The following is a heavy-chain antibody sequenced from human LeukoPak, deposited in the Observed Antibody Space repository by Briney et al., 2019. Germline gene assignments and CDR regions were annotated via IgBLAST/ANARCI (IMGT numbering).Heavy chain of an antibody. V-gene: IGHV3-7*01. J-gene: IGHJ4*02. CDR3: ASQPYSSSSVDY. CDR2: IKQDGSEK. D-gene: IGHD6-6*01. Sequence: GGSLRLSCAASGFPFSSYALSWVRQAPGKGLEWVANIKQDGSEKYYVDSVRGRFTISRDNAKNSLYLQMNSLRAEDTAVYYCASQPYSSSSVDYWGQGTLVTVSS. CDR1: GFPFSSYA.